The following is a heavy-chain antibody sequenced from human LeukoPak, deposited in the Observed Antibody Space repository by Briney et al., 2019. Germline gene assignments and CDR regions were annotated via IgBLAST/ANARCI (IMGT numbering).Heavy chain of an antibody. D-gene: IGHD6-6*01. J-gene: IGHJ6*02. CDR3: ARDKPYSSSSGLDRQTNYFYYYAMDV. V-gene: IGHV3-74*01. Sequence: GGSLRLSCTASGFSFSGHWMHWARQLPGKGLVWVSRISPTGSTTSYADSVKGRFTVSRDNAKNTLYLQVNNLRAEDTAVYYCARDKPYSSSSGLDRQTNYFYYYAMDVWGQGTTVTVSS. CDR2: ISPTGSTT. CDR1: GFSFSGHW.